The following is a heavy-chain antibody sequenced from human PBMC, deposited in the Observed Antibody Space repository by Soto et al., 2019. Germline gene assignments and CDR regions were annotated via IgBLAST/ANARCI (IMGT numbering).Heavy chain of an antibody. J-gene: IGHJ4*02. V-gene: IGHV4-59*01. CDR2: IYYSGST. CDR3: ARVTGTTYSYFDY. CDR1: GGSISSYY. Sequence: SETLSLTCTVSGGSISSYYWSLIRQPPGKGLEWIGYIYYSGSTNYNPSLKSRVTISVDTSKNQFSLKLSSVTAADTAVYYCARVTGTTYSYFDYWGQGTLVTVSS. D-gene: IGHD1-1*01.